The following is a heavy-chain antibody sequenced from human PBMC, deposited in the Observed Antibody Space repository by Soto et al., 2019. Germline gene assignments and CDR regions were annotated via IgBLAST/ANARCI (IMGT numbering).Heavy chain of an antibody. CDR2: IDPSDSYT. D-gene: IGHD2-2*01. CDR1: GYSFTSYW. Sequence: PGESLKISCKGSGYSFTSYWISWVRQMPGKGLEWMGRIDPSDSYTNYSPSFQGHVTISADKSISTAYLQWSSLKTSATALYYCARLEFVVVPAAISYYYYGMDVWGQGTTVTVSS. V-gene: IGHV5-10-1*01. J-gene: IGHJ6*02. CDR3: ARLEFVVVPAAISYYYYGMDV.